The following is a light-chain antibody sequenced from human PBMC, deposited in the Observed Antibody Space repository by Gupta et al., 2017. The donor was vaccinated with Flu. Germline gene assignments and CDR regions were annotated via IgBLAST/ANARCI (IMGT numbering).Light chain of an antibody. Sequence: EMVLTQSAGTLSLSPGEGVTLSCRASQSVSSNYLAWFQQKPGQAPRLLINDASSRATGIPDRFSGSGSGTEFILTISRLEPEDFAVYYCQQYGSSPYIFGQGTKLEIK. CDR3: QQYGSSPYI. J-gene: IGKJ2*01. CDR2: DAS. CDR1: QSVSSNY. V-gene: IGKV3-20*01.